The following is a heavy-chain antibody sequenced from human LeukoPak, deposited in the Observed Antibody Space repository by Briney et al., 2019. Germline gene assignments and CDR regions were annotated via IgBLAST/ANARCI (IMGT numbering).Heavy chain of an antibody. CDR3: ARLNSY. CDR1: GYTFTGYY. V-gene: IGHV1-2*02. CDR2: INPNSGGT. J-gene: IGHJ4*02. Sequence: ASVKVSCKASGYTFTGYYMHWVRQAPGQGLEWMGWINPNSGGTNYAQKFQGRVTLTTDTSTSTAYMELRSLRSDDTAVYYCARLNSYWGQGTLVTVSS.